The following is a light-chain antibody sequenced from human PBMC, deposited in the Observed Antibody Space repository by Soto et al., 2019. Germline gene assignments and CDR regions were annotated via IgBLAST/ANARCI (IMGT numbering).Light chain of an antibody. CDR2: DVS. Sequence: QSVLTQPASVSGSPGQSITISCTGTSSDVGGYNYVSWYQQHPGKAPKLMIYDVSNRPSGVSNRFSGSKSGNTASLTISGLQAEDEADYYCSSYTSSSTLYVVFGGGTNSPS. J-gene: IGLJ2*01. CDR1: SSDVGGYNY. CDR3: SSYTSSSTLYVV. V-gene: IGLV2-14*01.